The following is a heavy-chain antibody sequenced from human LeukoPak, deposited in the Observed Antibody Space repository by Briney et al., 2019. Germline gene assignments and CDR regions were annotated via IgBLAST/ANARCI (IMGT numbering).Heavy chain of an antibody. J-gene: IGHJ4*02. CDR3: AKDVAGTTVTFCDY. V-gene: IGHV3-23*01. D-gene: IGHD4-17*01. CDR2: ISDSGGST. Sequence: PGGSLRLSCAASGFTFSRYAMSWVRQAPGKGLEWVSGISDSGGSTYYADTVKGRFTVSRDNSKNTLYLQMNSLRVEETAIYHCAKDVAGTTVTFCDYWGRGTLVTVSS. CDR1: GFTFSRYA.